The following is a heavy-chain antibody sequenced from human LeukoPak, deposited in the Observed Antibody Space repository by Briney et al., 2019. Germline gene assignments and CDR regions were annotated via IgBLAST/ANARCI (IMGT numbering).Heavy chain of an antibody. CDR3: ATTRRFEVATVSEVYSLWFDP. CDR1: GYTLTELS. Sequence: GASVKVSCKVSGYTLTELSMHWVRQAPGKGLEWMGGFDPEDGETIYAQKFQGRVTMTEDTSTDTAYMELSSLRSEDTAVYYCATTRRFEVATVSEVYSLWFDPWGQGTLVTVSS. J-gene: IGHJ5*02. V-gene: IGHV1-24*01. CDR2: FDPEDGET. D-gene: IGHD4-17*01.